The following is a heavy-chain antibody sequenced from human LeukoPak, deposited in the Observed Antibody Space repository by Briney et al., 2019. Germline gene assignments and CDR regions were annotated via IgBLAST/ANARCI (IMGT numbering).Heavy chain of an antibody. V-gene: IGHV7-4-1*02. CDR3: ARDYCSGGSCYTRRGAFDI. D-gene: IGHD2-15*01. CDR1: GYTFTSYA. CDR2: INTNTGNP. Sequence: ASVKVSCKASGYTFTSYAMNWVRQAPGQGLEWMGWINTNTGNPTYAQGFTGRFVFSLDTSVSTAYLQISSLKAEDTAVYYCARDYCSGGSCYTRRGAFDIWGQGTMVTVSS. J-gene: IGHJ3*02.